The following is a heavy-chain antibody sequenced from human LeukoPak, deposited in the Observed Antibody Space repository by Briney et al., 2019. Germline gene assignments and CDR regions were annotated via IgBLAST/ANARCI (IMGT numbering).Heavy chain of an antibody. Sequence: SETLPLTCTVSGGSISSYYWSWIRQPPGKGLEWIGYIYYSGSTNYNPSLKSRVTISVDTSKNQFSLKLSSVTAADTAVYYCARQDYYDSSGYYYDDAFDIWGQGTMVTVFS. D-gene: IGHD3-22*01. CDR2: IYYSGST. J-gene: IGHJ3*02. CDR3: ARQDYYDSSGYYYDDAFDI. CDR1: GGSISSYY. V-gene: IGHV4-59*08.